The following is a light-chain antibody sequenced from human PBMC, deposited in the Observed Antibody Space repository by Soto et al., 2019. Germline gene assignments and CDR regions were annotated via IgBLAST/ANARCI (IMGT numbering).Light chain of an antibody. J-gene: IGLJ3*02. V-gene: IGLV2-11*01. Sequence: QSALTQPRSVSGSPGQSVTISCTGTSSDVGGYKYVSWYQQYPGKAPQLMIYDVNERPSGVPYRFSGSKSGNTASLTISGLQAEDEADYYYCSYAGTYTWVFGGGTKVTVL. CDR1: SSDVGGYKY. CDR3: CSYAGTYTWV. CDR2: DVN.